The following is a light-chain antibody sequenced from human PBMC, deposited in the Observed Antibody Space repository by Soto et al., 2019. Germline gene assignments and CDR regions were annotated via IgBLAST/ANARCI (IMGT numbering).Light chain of an antibody. V-gene: IGKV1-33*01. Sequence: DIQMTQSPSSLSASVGDRVTITCRASQGINNYLIWYQQKPGKAPELLIYDAFSLQTGVPSRFSGGASGTDFTLTISSLRPEDVATYYCQQYDTLPPTFGQGTKLEI. J-gene: IGKJ2*01. CDR1: QGINNY. CDR3: QQYDTLPPT. CDR2: DAF.